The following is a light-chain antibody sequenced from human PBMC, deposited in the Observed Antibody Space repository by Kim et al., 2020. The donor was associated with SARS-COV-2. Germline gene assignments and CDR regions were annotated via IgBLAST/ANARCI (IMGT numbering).Light chain of an antibody. J-gene: IGKJ2*01. CDR1: QSISSY. CDR2: AAS. Sequence: ASVGDRVTITCRASQSISSYLNWYQQKPGKAPKLLIYAASSLQSGVPSRFSGSGSGTDFTLTISSLQPVDFATYYCQQSYSTLVYTFGQGTKLEI. CDR3: QQSYSTLVYT. V-gene: IGKV1-39*01.